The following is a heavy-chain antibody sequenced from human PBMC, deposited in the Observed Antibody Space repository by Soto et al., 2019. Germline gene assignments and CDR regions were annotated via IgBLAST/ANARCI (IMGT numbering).Heavy chain of an antibody. V-gene: IGHV3-43*01. D-gene: IGHD2-2*01. J-gene: IGHJ6*02. Sequence: GGSLRLSCAASGFTFDDYTMHWVRQAPGKGLEWVSLISWDGGSTYYADSVKGRFTISRDNSKNSLYLQMNSLRTEDTALYYCAKSSGVVPAGGYGMDVWGQGTTVTVSS. CDR2: ISWDGGST. CDR1: GFTFDDYT. CDR3: AKSSGVVPAGGYGMDV.